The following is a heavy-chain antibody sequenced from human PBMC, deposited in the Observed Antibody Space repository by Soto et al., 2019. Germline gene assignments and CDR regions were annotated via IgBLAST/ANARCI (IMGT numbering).Heavy chain of an antibody. Sequence: SVKVSCKASGGTFSSYAISWVRQAPGQGLEWMGGIIPIFGTANYAQKFQGRVTITADESTSTAYMELSSLRSEDTAVYYCARDGRSPRGTARVYYGMDVWGQGTTVTVSS. J-gene: IGHJ6*02. V-gene: IGHV1-69*13. CDR3: ARDGRSPRGTARVYYGMDV. CDR1: GGTFSSYA. D-gene: IGHD1-1*01. CDR2: IIPIFGTA.